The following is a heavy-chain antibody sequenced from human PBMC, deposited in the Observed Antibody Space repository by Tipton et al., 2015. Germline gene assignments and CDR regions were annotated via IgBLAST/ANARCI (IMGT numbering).Heavy chain of an antibody. Sequence: TLSLTCTVSDYSIRSYYWSWVRQPPGKGLEWIGHIYYSGNANYNPSLKSRVTMSVDTSKNLFSLNLRSVTAADTAVHYCARVRRNDFYGLDVWGQGTTVTVSS. J-gene: IGHJ6*02. CDR1: DYSIRSYY. CDR2: IYYSGNA. CDR3: ARVRRNDFYGLDV. V-gene: IGHV4-59*01.